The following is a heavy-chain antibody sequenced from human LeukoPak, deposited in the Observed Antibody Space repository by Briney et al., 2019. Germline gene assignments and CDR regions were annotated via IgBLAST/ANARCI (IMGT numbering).Heavy chain of an antibody. CDR2: ISSNGGST. D-gene: IGHD3-9*01. CDR1: GFTFSSYA. J-gene: IGHJ3*02. Sequence: QPGGSLRLSCAASGFTFSSYAMHWVRQAPGKGLEYVSAISSNGGSTYYANSVKGRFTISRDNSKNTLYLQMGSLRAEDMAVYYCARDNKQAYYDILTGPGAFDIWGQGTMVTVSS. V-gene: IGHV3-64*01. CDR3: ARDNKQAYYDILTGPGAFDI.